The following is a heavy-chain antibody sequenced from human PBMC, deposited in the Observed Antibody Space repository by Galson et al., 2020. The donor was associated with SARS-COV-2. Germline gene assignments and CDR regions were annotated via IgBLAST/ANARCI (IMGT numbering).Heavy chain of an antibody. D-gene: IGHD2-15*01. Sequence: GGSLRLSCAASGFTFSTYAMHWVRQAPGKGLEWVAVTSHDGSNKYYADSVKGRFTIPRDNSKNSLYLQMNSLRAEDTAVFYCARDYAGCTGGSCYAGRGFEIWGQGTMVTVSS. CDR3: ARDYAGCTGGSCYAGRGFEI. CDR1: GFTFSTYA. V-gene: IGHV3-30-3*01. J-gene: IGHJ3*02. CDR2: TSHDGSNK.